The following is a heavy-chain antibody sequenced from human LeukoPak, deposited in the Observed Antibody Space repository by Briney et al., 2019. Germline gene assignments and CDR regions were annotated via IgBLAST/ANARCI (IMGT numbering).Heavy chain of an antibody. Sequence: SETLSLTCTVSRGSISSSSYYWGWIRQPPGKGLEWIGNIYYSGSTYYNPSLKSRATISVDTSKNQFSLKLSSVTAADTAVYYCATLSYSYYYLDVWGKGTTVTVS. CDR3: ATLSYSYYYLDV. CDR2: IYYSGST. J-gene: IGHJ6*03. CDR1: RGSISSSSYY. V-gene: IGHV4-39*01.